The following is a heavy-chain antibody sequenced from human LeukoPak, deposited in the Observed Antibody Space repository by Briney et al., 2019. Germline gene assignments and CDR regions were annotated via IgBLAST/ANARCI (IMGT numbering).Heavy chain of an antibody. J-gene: IGHJ4*02. CDR3: ARGTRIPDY. V-gene: IGHV3-23*01. CDR2: ISEGGAGT. CDR1: GFTFSTYA. Sequence: GGSLRLSCAASGFTFSTYAITWVRQAPGKGLEWVSSISEGGAGTFYADSVKGRFTISRDNSKNTLYLQMNSLRAEDTAVYYCARGTRIPDYWGQGSLVTVSS. D-gene: IGHD2-21*01.